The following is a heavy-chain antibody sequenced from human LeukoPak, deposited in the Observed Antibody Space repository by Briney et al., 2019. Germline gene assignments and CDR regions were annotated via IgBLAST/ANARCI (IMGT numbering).Heavy chain of an antibody. CDR2: ISSSSSYI. D-gene: IGHD3-22*01. J-gene: IGHJ1*01. CDR1: GFTFSSYS. Sequence: GGSLRLSCEASGFTFSSYSMNWVRQAPGKGLEWVSSISSSSSYIYYADSVKGRFTISRDNAKNSLYLQMNSLRAEDTAVYYCAGAAITMMLGYFQHWGQGTLVTVSS. V-gene: IGHV3-21*01. CDR3: AGAAITMMLGYFQH.